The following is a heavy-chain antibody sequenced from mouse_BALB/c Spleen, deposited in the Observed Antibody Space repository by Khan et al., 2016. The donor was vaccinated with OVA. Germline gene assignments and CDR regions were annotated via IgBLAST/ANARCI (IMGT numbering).Heavy chain of an antibody. V-gene: IGHV1-7*01. CDR2: IDPTTGYT. J-gene: IGHJ3*01. Sequence: QVQLQQSGAELVKPGASLKLSCKASAYTFSNYWMHWINQRPGQGLEWIGYIDPTTGYTYYNHNFKEQATFTADKSSNTAYLQLNSLKSEDTAVYYCRCHGIFYASFGYWGQGTLVTVSA. CDR3: RCHGIFYASFGY. D-gene: IGHD1-1*01. CDR1: AYTFSNYW.